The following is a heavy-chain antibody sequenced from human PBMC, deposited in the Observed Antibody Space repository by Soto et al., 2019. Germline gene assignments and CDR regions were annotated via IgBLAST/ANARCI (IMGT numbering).Heavy chain of an antibody. CDR2: IYYSGST. J-gene: IGHJ6*02. CDR3: ACIFSGGYGYGFYYYGMDV. CDR1: GGSFSGYY. Sequence: PSETLSLTCAVYGGSFSGYYWSWIRQPPGKGLEWIGYIYYSGSTYYNPSLESRVTISVDTSKNQFSLKLSSVTAADTAVYYCACIFSGGYGYGFYYYGMDVWGQGTTVTVSS. V-gene: IGHV4-59*04. D-gene: IGHD5-18*01.